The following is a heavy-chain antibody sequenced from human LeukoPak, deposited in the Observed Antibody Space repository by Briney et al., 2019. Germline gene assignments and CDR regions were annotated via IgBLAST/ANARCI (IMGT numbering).Heavy chain of an antibody. D-gene: IGHD3-22*01. CDR1: GFTFSSYA. CDR3: GREVGSITMKGVGSFGY. J-gene: IGHJ4*02. CDR2: ISYDGSNK. V-gene: IGHV3-30*04. Sequence: GGSLRLSCAASGFTFSSYAMHWVRQAPGKGLEWVAVISYDGSNKYYADSVKGRFTISRDNSKNTLYLQMNSLRAEDTAVYYWGREVGSITMKGVGSFGYWGQGTLVTVSS.